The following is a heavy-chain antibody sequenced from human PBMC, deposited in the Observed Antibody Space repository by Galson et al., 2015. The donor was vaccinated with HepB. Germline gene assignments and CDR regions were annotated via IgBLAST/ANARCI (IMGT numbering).Heavy chain of an antibody. CDR1: GYTLTELS. D-gene: IGHD6-13*01. CDR2: FDPEDGET. Sequence: SVKVSCKVSGYTLTELSMHWVRQAPGKGLEWMGGFDPEDGETIYAQKFQGRVTMTEDTSTDTAYMELSSLRSEDTAVYYCATLGQQPDAFDIWGQGTMVTVSS. V-gene: IGHV1-24*01. J-gene: IGHJ3*02. CDR3: ATLGQQPDAFDI.